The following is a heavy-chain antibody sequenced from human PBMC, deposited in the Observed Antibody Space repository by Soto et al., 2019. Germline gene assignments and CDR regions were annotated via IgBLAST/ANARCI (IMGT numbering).Heavy chain of an antibody. CDR3: ARSQGSSTSLEIYYYYYYGMDV. Sequence: QVQLVQSGAEVKKPGSSVKVSCKASGGTFSSYAISWVRQAPGQGLEWMGGIIPISDTTNYAQKFQGRVTITADDYTRTAYMEMSSLRSEDTAVYYCARSQGSSTSLEIYYYYYYGMDVWGQGTKVTVSS. D-gene: IGHD2-2*01. V-gene: IGHV1-69*01. CDR2: IIPISDTT. J-gene: IGHJ6*02. CDR1: GGTFSSYA.